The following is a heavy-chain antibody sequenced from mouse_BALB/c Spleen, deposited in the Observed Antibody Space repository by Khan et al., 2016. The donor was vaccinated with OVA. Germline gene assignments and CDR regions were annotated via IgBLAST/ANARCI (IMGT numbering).Heavy chain of an antibody. V-gene: IGHV3-2*02. CDR2: ISYSGVT. CDR1: GYSITSGYA. Sequence: EVQLQESGPGLVKPSQSLSLTCTVTGYSITSGYAWNWIRQLPRNKPEWMGYISYSGVTSYTPSLKSRISITRDTSKNQFFLQLNSVTTEDTATYYCARGNYYGYYFDYWGQGTTLTVSS. D-gene: IGHD1-1*01. J-gene: IGHJ2*01. CDR3: ARGNYYGYYFDY.